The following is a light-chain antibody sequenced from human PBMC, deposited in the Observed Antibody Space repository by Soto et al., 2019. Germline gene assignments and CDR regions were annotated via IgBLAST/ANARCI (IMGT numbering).Light chain of an antibody. CDR1: QSIYSTY. J-gene: IGKJ5*01. CDR3: QNYCSSIT. CDR2: GAS. Sequence: EIVLTQSPGTLSLSPGERATLSCRASQSIYSTYLAWHHQKPGQAPRRLIYGASSRATGIPDRLSGSGSGTDFSLTISRLEPEDFAVYYCQNYCSSITFGQGTRLEIK. V-gene: IGKV3-20*01.